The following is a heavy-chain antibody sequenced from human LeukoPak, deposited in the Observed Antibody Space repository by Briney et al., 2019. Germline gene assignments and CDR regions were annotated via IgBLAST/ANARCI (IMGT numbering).Heavy chain of an antibody. Sequence: GGSLRLSCAASGFTFNTYSMNWVRQAPGKGLEWVSTISSTSSYIYYADSVKGRFTISRDNAKNSLYLQMSSLRAADTAVYYCARDRDYYDSSGGMNAFDIWGQGTMVTVSS. D-gene: IGHD3-22*01. V-gene: IGHV3-21*06. CDR2: ISSTSSYI. CDR1: GFTFNTYS. J-gene: IGHJ3*02. CDR3: ARDRDYYDSSGGMNAFDI.